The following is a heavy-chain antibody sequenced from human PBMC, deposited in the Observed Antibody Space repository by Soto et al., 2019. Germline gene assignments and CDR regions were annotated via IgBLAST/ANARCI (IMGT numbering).Heavy chain of an antibody. V-gene: IGHV6-1*01. CDR3: ARDHPGTAPAKWGGDI. CDR1: GDSVSSNSAA. Sequence: SQTLSLTCAISGDSVSSNSAAWNWLRQSPSRGLEWLGRTYYRSKWYNDYAVSVKSRITINPDTSKNQFSLQLNSVTPEDTAVYYCARDHPGTAPAKWGGDIWGQGTMVTVSS. J-gene: IGHJ3*02. CDR2: TYYRSKWYN. D-gene: IGHD3-16*01.